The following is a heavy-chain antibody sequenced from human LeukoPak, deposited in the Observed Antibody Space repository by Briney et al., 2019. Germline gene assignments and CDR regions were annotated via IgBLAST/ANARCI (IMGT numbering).Heavy chain of an antibody. CDR2: IYPCDSDT. CDR3: AKADSSSLQFDY. V-gene: IGHV5-51*01. CDR1: GYTFTSYW. Sequence: GESLKISCKGSGYTFTSYWIGWVRQMPGKGLEWIGIIYPCDSDTTYSPSFQVQLTFSADKSINTVYLHWSSLRASDTAMYYCAKADSSSLQFDYWGQGTLVTVSS. J-gene: IGHJ4*02. D-gene: IGHD6-6*01.